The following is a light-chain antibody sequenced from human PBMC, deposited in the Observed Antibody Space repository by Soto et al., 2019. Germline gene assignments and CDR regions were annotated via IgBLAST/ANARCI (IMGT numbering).Light chain of an antibody. CDR2: GAS. CDR3: QQYGSSPIP. J-gene: IGKJ5*01. CDR1: QSVSSSY. Sequence: EIVITQSPATLSVSPPERATLSCRAGQSVSSSYLAWYQQKPGQAPRLLIYGASSRATGIPDRFSGSGSGTDFTLTISRLEPEDFAVYYCQQYGSSPIPFGQGTRLEIK. V-gene: IGKV3-20*01.